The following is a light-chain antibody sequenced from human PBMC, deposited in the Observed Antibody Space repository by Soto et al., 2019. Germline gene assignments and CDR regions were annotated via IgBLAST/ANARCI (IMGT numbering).Light chain of an antibody. CDR1: SSDVGGYNY. V-gene: IGLV2-11*01. CDR2: DVR. CDR3: CSYAGSSFWV. J-gene: IGLJ3*02. Sequence: QSALTQPRSVSGSPGQSVTISCTGTSSDVGGYNYVSWYQQHPGKAPKLMIYDVRKRPSGVPDRFSGSKSGNTASLTISGLQAEDEADYYCCSYAGSSFWVFGGGTKLTVL.